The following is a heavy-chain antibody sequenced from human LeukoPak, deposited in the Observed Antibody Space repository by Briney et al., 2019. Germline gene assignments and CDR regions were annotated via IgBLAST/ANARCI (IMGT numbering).Heavy chain of an antibody. V-gene: IGHV4-34*01. D-gene: IGHD5-18*01. CDR3: ARGGGYSYGSDWFDP. CDR1: GGSFSGYY. CDR2: INHSGST. Sequence: SETLSLTCAVYGGSFSGYYWSWIRQPPGKGLEWIGEINHSGSTNYNPSLKSRVTISVDTSKNQFPLKLSSVTAADTAVYYCARGGGYSYGSDWFDPWGQGTLVTVSS. J-gene: IGHJ5*02.